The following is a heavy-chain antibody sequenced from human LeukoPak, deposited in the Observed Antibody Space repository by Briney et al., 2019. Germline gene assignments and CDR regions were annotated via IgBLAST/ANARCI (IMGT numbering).Heavy chain of an antibody. CDR1: GGTFSSYA. J-gene: IGHJ4*02. V-gene: IGHV1-69*06. D-gene: IGHD3-22*01. CDR3: AREDYYDSSGYYPSGY. Sequence: GASVKVSCKASGGTFSSYAISWVRQAPGQGLEWMGGIIPIFGTANYAQKFQGRVTITADKSTSTAYMELSSLRSEDTAVYYCAREDYYDSSGYYPSGYWGQGTLVTVSS. CDR2: IIPIFGTA.